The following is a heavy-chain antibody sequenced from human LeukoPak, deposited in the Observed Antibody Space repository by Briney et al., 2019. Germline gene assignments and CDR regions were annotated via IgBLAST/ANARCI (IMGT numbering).Heavy chain of an antibody. Sequence: SETLSLTCTVSGGSISSSTYYWGWIRQPPGKGLEWIGSFFYSGSTYYNPSLKSRVTISVDTSKNQFSLKLSSMTAADTAVYYCAKDLGRYRNNYFDYWGQGTLVTVSS. D-gene: IGHD1-1*01. CDR3: AKDLGRYRNNYFDY. CDR2: FFYSGST. J-gene: IGHJ4*02. CDR1: GGSISSSTYY. V-gene: IGHV4-39*07.